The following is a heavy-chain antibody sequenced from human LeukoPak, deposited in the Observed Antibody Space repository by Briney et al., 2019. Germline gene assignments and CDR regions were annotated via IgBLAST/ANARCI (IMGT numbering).Heavy chain of an antibody. CDR1: GFTFTSSA. CDR2: IVVGSGNT. CDR3: AADPYDYGDYVLGY. D-gene: IGHD4-17*01. J-gene: IGHJ4*02. V-gene: IGHV1-58*01. Sequence: GTSVKVSCKASGFTFTSSAVQWVRQARGQRLEWIGWIVVGSGNTNYAQKFQERVTITRDMSTSTAYMGLSSLRSEDTAVYYCAADPYDYGDYVLGYWGQGTLVTVSS.